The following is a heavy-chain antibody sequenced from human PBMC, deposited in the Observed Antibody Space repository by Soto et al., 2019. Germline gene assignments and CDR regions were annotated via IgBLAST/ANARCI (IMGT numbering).Heavy chain of an antibody. Sequence: EVQLVESGGGLVKPGGSLRLSCAASGFTFSSYSMNWVRQAPGKGLEWDSSISSSSSYIYYADSVKGRFTISRDNSKNSLYLHMNSLRAEDTAVHYCARHGRIDYDFWSGYLFDPWGQGTLVTVSS. D-gene: IGHD3-3*01. V-gene: IGHV3-21*01. CDR1: GFTFSSYS. J-gene: IGHJ5*02. CDR3: ARHGRIDYDFWSGYLFDP. CDR2: ISSSSSYI.